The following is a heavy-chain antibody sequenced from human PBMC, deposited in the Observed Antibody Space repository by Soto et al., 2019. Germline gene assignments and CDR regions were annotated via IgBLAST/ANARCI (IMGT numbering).Heavy chain of an antibody. V-gene: IGHV1-18*01. Sequence: GXSGKVCGKDSGYTFTTYGISWVRQAPGQGLEWMGWISGYNGNTNYAQNLQGRVTMITDTSTSTAYMELRRLRSDDTAVYYCARDYYRSGSSPGFWGQGTLVTVSS. CDR3: ARDYYRSGSSPGF. CDR1: GYTFTTYG. D-gene: IGHD3-10*01. CDR2: ISGYNGNT. J-gene: IGHJ4*02.